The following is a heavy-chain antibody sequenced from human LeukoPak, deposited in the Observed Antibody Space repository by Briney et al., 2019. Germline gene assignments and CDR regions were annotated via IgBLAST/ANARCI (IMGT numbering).Heavy chain of an antibody. D-gene: IGHD6-19*01. CDR1: GYSFTSYW. Sequence: GESLKISCKGSGYSFTSYWIGWVRQMPGKGLEWMGIIYPGDSDTRYGPSFQGQVTISADKSISTAYLRWSSLKASDTAVYYCARLSSGWYPGFDFDYWGQGTLVTVSS. J-gene: IGHJ4*02. CDR2: IYPGDSDT. V-gene: IGHV5-51*01. CDR3: ARLSSGWYPGFDFDY.